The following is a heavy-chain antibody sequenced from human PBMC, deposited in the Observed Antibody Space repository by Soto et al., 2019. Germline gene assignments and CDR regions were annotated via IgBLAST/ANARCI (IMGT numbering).Heavy chain of an antibody. V-gene: IGHV4-39*01. Sequence: TSLTMSVTCPVAGGYISSGRYSWGWIRQPPGKGLEWIGTFYYSGSTYYNPSLESRVTISVDTSKNQFSLKVSSVTAADTAVYYCARLGGYCTITSCYGYYGMDVWGQGTTVTVSS. J-gene: IGHJ6*02. CDR2: FYYSGST. CDR1: GGYISSGRYS. D-gene: IGHD2-2*01. CDR3: ARLGGYCTITSCYGYYGMDV.